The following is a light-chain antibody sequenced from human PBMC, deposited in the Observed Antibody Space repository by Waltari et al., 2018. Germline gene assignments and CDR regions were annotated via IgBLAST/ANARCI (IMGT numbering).Light chain of an antibody. CDR1: QSLLHSNGYNH. J-gene: IGKJ2*01. Sequence: DIVMTQSPLSLPVTPGEQASISCRSSQSLLHSNGYNHFDVYLQKQGQSQQMMIYLGSNRASGVPDRFSGSVSGTDFTLKISRVEAEDVGVYYCMQALQTPYTFGQGTKLEIK. V-gene: IGKV2-28*01. CDR2: LGS. CDR3: MQALQTPYT.